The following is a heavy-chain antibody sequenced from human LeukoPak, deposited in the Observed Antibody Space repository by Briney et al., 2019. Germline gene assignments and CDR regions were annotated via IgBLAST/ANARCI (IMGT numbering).Heavy chain of an antibody. CDR1: GGSINTGGHY. J-gene: IGHJ4*02. D-gene: IGHD1-26*01. V-gene: IGHV4-31*03. Sequence: PSETLSLTCTVSGGSINTGGHYWSWVRQHPREGLEWIGYISNSGGAYYNPSLKGRLRISRDTSENQFSLRLSSVTAADTAVYFCARVEWESYYFDYWGQGTLVTVSS. CDR3: ARVEWESYYFDY. CDR2: ISNSGGA.